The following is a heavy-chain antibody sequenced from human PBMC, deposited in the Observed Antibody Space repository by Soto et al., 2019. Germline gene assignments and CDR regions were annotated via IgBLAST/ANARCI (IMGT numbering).Heavy chain of an antibody. CDR3: AKDINYYGAFDI. J-gene: IGHJ3*02. CDR2: ISGSGGST. Sequence: EVQLVESGGGLIKPGGSLRLSCAASGFTFSSYAMSWVRQAPGKGLEWVSAISGSGGSTYYADSVKGRFTISRDNSKNTLYLQMNSLRAEDTAVYYCAKDINYYGAFDIWGQGTMVTVSS. V-gene: IGHV3-23*04. CDR1: GFTFSSYA. D-gene: IGHD3-10*01.